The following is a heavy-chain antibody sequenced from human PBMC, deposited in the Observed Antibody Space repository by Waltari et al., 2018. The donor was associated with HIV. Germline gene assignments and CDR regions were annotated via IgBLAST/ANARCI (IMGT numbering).Heavy chain of an antibody. CDR1: GFTFSSSW. CDR3: ARPREAYCGGDCYPFDY. Sequence: EVQLVESGGGLVQPGGSLRLSCAASGFTFSSSWMPWVGQGPGKGLVWVSRINSDGSSTSYADSVKGRFTISRDNAKNTLYLQMNSLRAEDTAVYYCARPREAYCGGDCYPFDYWGQGTLVTVSS. D-gene: IGHD2-21*02. CDR2: INSDGSST. J-gene: IGHJ4*02. V-gene: IGHV3-74*01.